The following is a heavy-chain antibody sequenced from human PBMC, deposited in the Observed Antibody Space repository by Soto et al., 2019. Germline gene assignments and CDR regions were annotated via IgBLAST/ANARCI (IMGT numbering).Heavy chain of an antibody. D-gene: IGHD6-6*01. V-gene: IGHV5-51*01. CDR3: ARSLLGSSSRNDAFDI. CDR2: IYPGDSDT. J-gene: IGHJ3*02. CDR1: GYSFTSYW. Sequence: PGASLKISCKGSGYSFTSYWIGWVRQMPGKGLEWMGIIYPGDSDTRYSPSFQGQVTISADKSISTAYLQWSSLKASDTAMYYCARSLLGSSSRNDAFDIWGQGTMVTVSS.